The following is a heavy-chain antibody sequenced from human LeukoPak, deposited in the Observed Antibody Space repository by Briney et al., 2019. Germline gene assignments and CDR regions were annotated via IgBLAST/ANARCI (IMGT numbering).Heavy chain of an antibody. CDR1: GFIFNTYA. CDR3: AKSLAAAGNS. J-gene: IGHJ4*02. V-gene: IGHV3-23*01. CDR2: INGRGDST. Sequence: GGSLRLSCTASGFIFNTYAMSWVRQAAGKGLEWVSSINGRGDSTFYADSVKGRFTISRDNSKTTLFLQMNSLRAEDTAVYYCAKSLAAAGNSWGQGTLVTVSS. D-gene: IGHD6-13*01.